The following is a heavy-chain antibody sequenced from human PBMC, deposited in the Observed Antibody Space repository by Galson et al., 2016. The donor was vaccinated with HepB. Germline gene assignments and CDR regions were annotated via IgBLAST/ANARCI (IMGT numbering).Heavy chain of an antibody. CDR1: GASISSHY. J-gene: IGHJ5*02. V-gene: IGHV4-59*11. Sequence: SETLSLTCTVSGASISSHYWGWIRQPPGKGLEWIAYIYDSGSTNYKPSLKSRVTISIDTSKNQFSLKLSSVTAADTAFYYCARDLGYDNNKWFDPWGQGTLVTFSS. CDR3: ARDLGYDNNKWFDP. CDR2: IYDSGST. D-gene: IGHD3-22*01.